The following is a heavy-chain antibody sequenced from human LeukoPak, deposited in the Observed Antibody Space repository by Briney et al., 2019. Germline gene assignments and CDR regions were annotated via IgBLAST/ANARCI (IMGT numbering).Heavy chain of an antibody. Sequence: GGSLRLSCVGSGFIFGGYTMNWVRQAPGKGLEWLSYISPSGGNRFYADSVKGRFTISRDNAKNTLYLQMNSLRAEDTAVYYCACIAARRVPDYWGQGTLVTVSS. CDR1: GFIFGGYT. J-gene: IGHJ4*02. CDR2: ISPSGGNR. CDR3: ACIAARRVPDY. V-gene: IGHV3-48*04. D-gene: IGHD6-6*01.